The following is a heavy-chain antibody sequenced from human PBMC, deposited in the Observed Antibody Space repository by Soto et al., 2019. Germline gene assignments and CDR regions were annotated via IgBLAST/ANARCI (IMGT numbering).Heavy chain of an antibody. V-gene: IGHV1-3*01. J-gene: IGHJ4*02. CDR1: GYTFTSCA. D-gene: IGHD1-26*01. Sequence: ASVKVSCKTSGYTFTSCAMHWVRQAPGQRLEWMGWINAGNGDTKSSQKFQGRVSITRDTSASTAYMELSSLTSEDTAVYYCARAQGGYSGSYRFDYWGQGTLVTVSS. CDR3: ARAQGGYSGSYRFDY. CDR2: INAGNGDT.